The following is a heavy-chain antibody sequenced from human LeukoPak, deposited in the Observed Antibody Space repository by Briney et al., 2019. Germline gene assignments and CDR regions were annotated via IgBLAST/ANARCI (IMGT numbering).Heavy chain of an antibody. CDR2: IYHSGST. CDR1: GYSISSGYY. V-gene: IGHV4-38-2*02. CDR3: ARDLLGYCSGGSCYFGGASFDY. D-gene: IGHD2-15*01. J-gene: IGHJ4*02. Sequence: NSSETLSLTCAVSGYSISSGYYWGWIRQPPGKGLEWIGSIYHSGSTYYNPSLKSRVTISVDTSKNQFSLKLSSVTAADTAVYYCARDLLGYCSGGSCYFGGASFDYWGQGTLATVSS.